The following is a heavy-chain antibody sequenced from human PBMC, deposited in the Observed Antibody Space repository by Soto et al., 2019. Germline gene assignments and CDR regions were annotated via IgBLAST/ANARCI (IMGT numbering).Heavy chain of an antibody. J-gene: IGHJ4*02. CDR1: GYTFSMYA. V-gene: IGHV1-18*01. CDR2: ISGFNGNT. CDR3: ARDKGGLDY. Sequence: QVQLVQSGAEVKKPGASVKVSCKASGYTFSMYAISWVRQAPGQGLEWMGWISGFNGNTVYAQNLQGRVTMTTDTSTSPAYMEMRNLSSDDTAIYYCARDKGGLDYWGQGTLVSVSS.